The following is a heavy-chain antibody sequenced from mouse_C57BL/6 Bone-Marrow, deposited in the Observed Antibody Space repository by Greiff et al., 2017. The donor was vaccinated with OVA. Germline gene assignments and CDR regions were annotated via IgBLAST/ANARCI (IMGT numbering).Heavy chain of an antibody. CDR2: ISNLAYSI. V-gene: IGHV5-15*01. J-gene: IGHJ4*01. CDR3: ARHGDYYGSRGYAMDY. CDR1: GFTFSDYG. Sequence: EVQLVESGGGLVQPGGSLKLSCAASGFTFSDYGMAWVRQAPRKGPEWVAFISNLAYSIYYADTVTGRFTISRENAKNTLYLEMSSLRSEDTAMYYCARHGDYYGSRGYAMDYWGQGTSVTVSS. D-gene: IGHD1-1*01.